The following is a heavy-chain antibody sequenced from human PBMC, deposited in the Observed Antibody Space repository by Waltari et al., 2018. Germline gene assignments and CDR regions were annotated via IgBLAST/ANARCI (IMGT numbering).Heavy chain of an antibody. D-gene: IGHD3-10*01. V-gene: IGHV4-38-2*01. Sequence: QVQLQESGPGLVKPSETLSPTCAVSGYSISSGYYRGWIRQPPGKGLEWIGSIYHSGSTYYNPSLKSRVTISVDTSKNQFSLKLSSVTAADTAVYYCASHTTVQGVTPGGFDYWGQGTLVTVSS. CDR3: ASHTTVQGVTPGGFDY. CDR2: IYHSGST. CDR1: GYSISSGYY. J-gene: IGHJ4*02.